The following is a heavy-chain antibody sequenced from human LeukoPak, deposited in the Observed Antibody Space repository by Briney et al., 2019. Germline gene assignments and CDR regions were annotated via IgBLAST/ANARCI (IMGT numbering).Heavy chain of an antibody. CDR3: AKQSTGYSGYPAVDY. CDR1: GYSFTSYW. J-gene: IGHJ4*02. Sequence: GESLKISCKGSGYSFTSYWIGWVRQMPGKGLEWMGIIYPGDSDTRYSPSFQGQVTISADKSISTAYLQWSSLKASDTAMYYCAKQSTGYSGYPAVDYWGQGTLVIVSS. CDR2: IYPGDSDT. D-gene: IGHD5-12*01. V-gene: IGHV5-51*01.